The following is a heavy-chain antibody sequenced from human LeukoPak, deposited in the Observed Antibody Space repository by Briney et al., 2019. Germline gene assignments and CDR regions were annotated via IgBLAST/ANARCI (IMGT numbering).Heavy chain of an antibody. CDR3: ARSDVVVTAHFDY. CDR1: GGSISSSSYY. CDR2: IYYSGST. Sequence: PSETLSLTCTVSGGSISSSSYYWGWIRQPPGKGLEWIGSIYYSGSTYYNPSLKSRVTISVDTSKNQFSLKLSSVTAADTAVYYCARSDVVVTAHFDYWGQGTLVTVSS. J-gene: IGHJ4*02. D-gene: IGHD2-21*02. V-gene: IGHV4-39*07.